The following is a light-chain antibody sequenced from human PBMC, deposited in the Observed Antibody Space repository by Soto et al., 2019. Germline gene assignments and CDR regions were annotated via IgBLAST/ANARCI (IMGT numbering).Light chain of an antibody. CDR1: HDIGTY. J-gene: IGKJ4*01. CDR3: QQFDSVPLT. CDR2: DTS. Sequence: DVQMTQSPSSPSASVGDRVTITCQASHDIGTYLNWYQHKPGKAPKLLIFDTSHLATGVPARFSGGGSDTYFTFTITNLQPEDFAVYYCQQFDSVPLTFGGGTHVEI. V-gene: IGKV1-33*01.